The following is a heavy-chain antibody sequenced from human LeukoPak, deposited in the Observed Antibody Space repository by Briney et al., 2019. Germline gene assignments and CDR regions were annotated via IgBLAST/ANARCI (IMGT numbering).Heavy chain of an antibody. Sequence: GASVKVSCKASGYTFTTYAMNWVRQAPGRGLEWMGWINTNTGNPTYAQGFTGRFVFSLDTSVSTAYLQISSLKAEDTAVYYCAKEGQYSSSWYLGYWGQGTLVTVSS. J-gene: IGHJ4*02. CDR1: GYTFTTYA. CDR3: AKEGQYSSSWYLGY. D-gene: IGHD6-13*01. CDR2: INTNTGNP. V-gene: IGHV7-4-1*02.